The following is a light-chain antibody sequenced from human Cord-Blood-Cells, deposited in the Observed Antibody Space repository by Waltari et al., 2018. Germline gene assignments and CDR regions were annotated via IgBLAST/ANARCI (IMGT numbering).Light chain of an antibody. CDR3: QQYNSYSLT. CDR1: QSISSW. Sequence: DIQMTQSPSTLSTSVGDRVTITCRASQSISSWLAWYQQKPGKAPKLLIYKASSLESGVPSRFSGSGSGTEFTLTISSLQPDDFATYYCQQYNSYSLTFGGGTKVEIK. V-gene: IGKV1-5*03. CDR2: KAS. J-gene: IGKJ4*01.